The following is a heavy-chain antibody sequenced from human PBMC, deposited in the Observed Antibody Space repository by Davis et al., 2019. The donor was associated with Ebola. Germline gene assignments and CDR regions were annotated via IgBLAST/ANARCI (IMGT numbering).Heavy chain of an antibody. CDR3: ARGKYSSSWSSVYYMDV. D-gene: IGHD6-13*01. Sequence: PGGSLRLSCAASGFTFSSYWMSWVRQAPGKGLEWVANIKQDGSEKYYVDSVKGRFTISRDNAKNSLYLQMNSLRAEDTAVYYCARGKYSSSWSSVYYMDVWGKGTTVTVSS. CDR1: GFTFSSYW. CDR2: IKQDGSEK. J-gene: IGHJ6*03. V-gene: IGHV3-7*03.